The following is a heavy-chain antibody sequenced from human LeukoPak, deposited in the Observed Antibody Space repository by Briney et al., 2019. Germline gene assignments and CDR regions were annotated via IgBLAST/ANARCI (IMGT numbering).Heavy chain of an antibody. J-gene: IGHJ4*02. CDR2: IYYSGST. CDR3: ARAIFGVVIPFDY. D-gene: IGHD3-3*01. V-gene: IGHV4-59*01. CDR1: GGSISSYY. Sequence: SETLSLTCTVSGGSISSYYWSWIRQPPGKGLGWIGYIYYSGSTNYNPSLKSRVTISVDTSKNQFSLKLSSVTAADTAVYYCARAIFGVVIPFDYWGQGTLVTVSS.